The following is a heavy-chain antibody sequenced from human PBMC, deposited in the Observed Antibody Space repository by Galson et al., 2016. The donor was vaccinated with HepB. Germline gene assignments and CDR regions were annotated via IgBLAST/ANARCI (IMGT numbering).Heavy chain of an antibody. CDR2: INAGNGNT. D-gene: IGHD3-10*01. Sequence: SVKVSCKASGYTFTSYGIHWVRQAPGQRPEWMGGINAGNGNTKYSQKFQGRVTITRDTSASTVYMELSSLRSEDTAVYYCARVGVRGVIGRWFDPWGQGTLVTVSS. CDR1: GYTFTSYG. V-gene: IGHV1-3*01. J-gene: IGHJ5*02. CDR3: ARVGVRGVIGRWFDP.